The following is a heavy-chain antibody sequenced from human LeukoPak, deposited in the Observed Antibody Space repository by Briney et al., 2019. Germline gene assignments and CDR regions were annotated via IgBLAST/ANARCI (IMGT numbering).Heavy chain of an antibody. V-gene: IGHV4-30-2*01. CDR2: IYHSGST. CDR3: ARANSAVFYYYGMDV. CDR1: GGSISSGGYS. D-gene: IGHD2/OR15-2a*01. Sequence: SETLSLTCAVSGGSISSGGYSWSWIRQPAGEGLEWIGYIYHSGSTYYNPSLKSRVTISVDRSKNQFSLKLSSVTAADTAVYYCARANSAVFYYYGMDVWGQGTTVTVSS. J-gene: IGHJ6*02.